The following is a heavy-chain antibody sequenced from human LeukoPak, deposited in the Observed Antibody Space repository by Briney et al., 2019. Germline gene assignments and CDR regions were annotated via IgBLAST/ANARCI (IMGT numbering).Heavy chain of an antibody. V-gene: IGHV3-7*01. CDR1: GFTFSTYW. CDR2: IKQDGSEK. D-gene: IGHD3-10*01. J-gene: IGHJ4*02. Sequence: QSGGSLRLSCAASGFTFSTYWMTWVRQAPGKGLEWVANIKQDGSEKTYVDSVGGRFTISRDNAKASLYLQMNSLRVDDTAIYYCARGLVTMLRGVMGYWGQGTLVTVSS. CDR3: ARGLVTMLRGVMGY.